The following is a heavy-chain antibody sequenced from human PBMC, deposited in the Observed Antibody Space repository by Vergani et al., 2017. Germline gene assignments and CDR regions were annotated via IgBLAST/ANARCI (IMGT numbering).Heavy chain of an antibody. Sequence: QVQLQESGPGLVTPSQTLSLPCTVSGGSISSGSYYWSWIRQPAGKGLEWIGRIYTSGSTNYNPSLKSRGAISVDTSKNQFSLKLSSVTAADTAVYYCASHTTVSTISSWGQGTLVTVSS. CDR2: IYTSGST. CDR1: GGSISSGSYY. D-gene: IGHD5/OR15-5a*01. J-gene: IGHJ4*02. V-gene: IGHV4-61*02. CDR3: ASHTTVSTISS.